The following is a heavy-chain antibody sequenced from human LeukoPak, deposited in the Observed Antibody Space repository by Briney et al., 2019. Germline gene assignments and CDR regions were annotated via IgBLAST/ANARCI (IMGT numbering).Heavy chain of an antibody. J-gene: IGHJ4*02. V-gene: IGHV4-39*01. CDR1: GGSISSSSYY. Sequence: SETLSLTCTVSGGSISSSSYYRGWIRQPPGKGLEWIGSIYYSGSTYYNPSLKSRVTMSVDTSKKQFSLRLSSVTAADTAVYYCAGQGRSYPFDYWGQGTLVTVSS. D-gene: IGHD1-26*01. CDR2: IYYSGST. CDR3: AGQGRSYPFDY.